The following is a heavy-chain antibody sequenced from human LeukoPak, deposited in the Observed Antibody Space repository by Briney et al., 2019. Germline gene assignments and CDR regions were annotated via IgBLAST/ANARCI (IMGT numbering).Heavy chain of an antibody. J-gene: IGHJ4*02. CDR3: ARVLEGAIAY. D-gene: IGHD1-26*01. Sequence: SETLSLTCTVSGGSISSSYWSWIRQPPGKGLEWIGYIHYSGSTNYNPSLKSRVTISVDTSKNQFSLKLRSVTAADTAVYYCARVLEGAIAYWGQGTLVTVSS. CDR1: GGSISSSY. CDR2: IHYSGST. V-gene: IGHV4-59*08.